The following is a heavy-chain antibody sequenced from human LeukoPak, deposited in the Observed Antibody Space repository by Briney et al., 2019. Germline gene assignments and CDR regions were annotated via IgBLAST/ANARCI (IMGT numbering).Heavy chain of an antibody. J-gene: IGHJ5*02. CDR2: ISSSSSYI. Sequence: GGSLRLSCAASGFTFSAYTMNWVRQAPGKGLEWVSSISSSSSYIFSADSVKGRFTISRDNAKNSLYLQMNSLSAEDTAVYYCARGGGGLNWFDPWGQGTLVTVSS. CDR3: ARGGGGLNWFDP. CDR1: GFTFSAYT. D-gene: IGHD3-16*01. V-gene: IGHV3-21*01.